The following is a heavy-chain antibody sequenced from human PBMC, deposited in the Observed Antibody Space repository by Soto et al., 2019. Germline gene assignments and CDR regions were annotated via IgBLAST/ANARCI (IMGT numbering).Heavy chain of an antibody. J-gene: IGHJ5*02. V-gene: IGHV4-34*01. D-gene: IGHD3-10*01. Sequence: PSETLSLTCVVSGGSLSDYFWSWIRQPPGMALEWIGEINHLGSINYNPSLKSRVTMSVDTSKNQFSLKLSSVTAADTAVYYCARHRSYTMVRGVVGWFDPWGQGTLVTVSS. CDR3: ARHRSYTMVRGVVGWFDP. CDR1: GGSLSDYF. CDR2: INHLGSI.